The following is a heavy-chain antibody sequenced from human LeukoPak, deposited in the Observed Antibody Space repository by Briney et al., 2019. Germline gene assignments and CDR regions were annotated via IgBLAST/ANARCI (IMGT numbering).Heavy chain of an antibody. V-gene: IGHV3-53*05. CDR1: GFSVGGNY. CDR2: IYSDGSI. Sequence: PGGSLRLSCAASGFSVGGNYISWVRQAPGKGLEWVSMIYSDGSIFHADSVKGRFTMSRDDSKNTLYLQMTRLRAEDTAVYYCTREERGYIPAFWGQGTLVTVSS. J-gene: IGHJ4*02. D-gene: IGHD3-16*02. CDR3: TREERGYIPAF.